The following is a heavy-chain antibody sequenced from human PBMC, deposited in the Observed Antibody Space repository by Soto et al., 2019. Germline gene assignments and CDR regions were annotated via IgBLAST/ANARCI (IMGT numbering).Heavy chain of an antibody. J-gene: IGHJ5*02. Sequence: GASVKVSCKASGYTFTSYAMHWVRQAPGQRHEWMGWINAGNGNTKYSQKFQGRVTITRDTSASTAYMELSSLRSEDAAVYYCARSHLLTYWFDPWGQGTLVTVSS. CDR1: GYTFTSYA. CDR2: INAGNGNT. D-gene: IGHD2-15*01. CDR3: ARSHLLTYWFDP. V-gene: IGHV1-3*01.